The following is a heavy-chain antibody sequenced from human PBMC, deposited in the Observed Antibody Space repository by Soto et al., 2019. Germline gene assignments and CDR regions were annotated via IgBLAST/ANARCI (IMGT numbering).Heavy chain of an antibody. CDR1: GFTFSSYG. V-gene: IGHV3-33*01. D-gene: IGHD3-16*01. Sequence: PGGSLRLSCAASGFTFSSYGMHWVRQAPGKGLEWVAVIWYDGSNKYYADSVKGRFSISRDDSKNTLYLQMNTLRAEDTAVYYCARESGSFGENLDSWGQGALVTVSS. CDR2: IWYDGSNK. CDR3: ARESGSFGENLDS. J-gene: IGHJ4*02.